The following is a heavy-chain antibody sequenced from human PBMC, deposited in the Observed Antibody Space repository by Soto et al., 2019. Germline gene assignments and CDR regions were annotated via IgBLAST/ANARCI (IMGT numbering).Heavy chain of an antibody. CDR3: ARIPRPYYYDSSGYYFPPGYFDY. Sequence: SETLSLTCAVYGGSFSGYYWSWIRQPPGKGLEWIGEINHSGSTNYNPSLKSRVTISVDTSKNQFSLKLSSVTAADTAVYYCARIPRPYYYDSSGYYFPPGYFDYWGQGTQVTVPS. V-gene: IGHV4-34*01. CDR1: GGSFSGYY. D-gene: IGHD3-22*01. CDR2: INHSGST. J-gene: IGHJ4*02.